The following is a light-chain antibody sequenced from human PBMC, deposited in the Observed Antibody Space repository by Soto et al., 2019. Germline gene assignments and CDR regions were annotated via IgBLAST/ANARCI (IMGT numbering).Light chain of an antibody. V-gene: IGLV1-40*01. J-gene: IGLJ2*01. Sequence: QSVLTQPPSVSGAPGQRVTISCTGNNTNLGAGYDVHWYQQLPGAAPQLVTFGNCNRPSWVPVRFAGSQAGTSDSLAITGLQAEDEADYYCQAYDYSLTAFVFGGGTKLTVL. CDR3: QAYDYSLTAFV. CDR1: NTNLGAGYD. CDR2: GNC.